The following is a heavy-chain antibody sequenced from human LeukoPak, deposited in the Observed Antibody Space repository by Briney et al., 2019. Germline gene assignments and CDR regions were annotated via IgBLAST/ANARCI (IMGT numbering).Heavy chain of an antibody. D-gene: IGHD6-19*01. CDR2: IIDDSKTM. Sequence: GGSLRLSCVASGFTFDTYSMNWIRQAPGKGLEWTSYIIDDSKTMYYADSVKGRFTISRDNAKNALYLQMNSLRGEDTAVYYCVARGGWARFDYWGQGTLVTVSS. CDR3: VARGGWARFDY. J-gene: IGHJ4*02. V-gene: IGHV3-48*04. CDR1: GFTFDTYS.